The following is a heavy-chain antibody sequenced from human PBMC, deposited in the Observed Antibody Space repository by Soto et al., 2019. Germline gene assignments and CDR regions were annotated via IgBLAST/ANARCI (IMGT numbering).Heavy chain of an antibody. CDR3: ASSYSNYALIDYYYYGMDV. D-gene: IGHD4-4*01. Sequence: ASVKVSCKASGYTFTGYYMHWVRQAPGQGLEWMGWINPNSGGTNYAQKFQGWVTMTRDTSTSTAYMELSRLRSEDTAVYYCASSYSNYALIDYYYYGMDVWGQGTTVTVSS. J-gene: IGHJ6*02. CDR1: GYTFTGYY. CDR2: INPNSGGT. V-gene: IGHV1-2*04.